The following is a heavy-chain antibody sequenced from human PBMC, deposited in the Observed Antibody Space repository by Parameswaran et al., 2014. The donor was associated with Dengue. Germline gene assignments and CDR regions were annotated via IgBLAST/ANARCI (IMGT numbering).Heavy chain of an antibody. CDR3: ARNNPRGYCSSTSCYIARYFQH. Sequence: SQTLSLTCAVYGGSFSGYYWSWIRQPPGKGLEWIGEINHSGSTNYNPSLKSRVTISVDTSKNQFSLKLSSVTAADTAVYYCARNNPRGYCSSTSCYIARYFQHWGQGTLVTVSS. CDR1: GGSFSGYY. J-gene: IGHJ1*01. D-gene: IGHD2-2*02. CDR2: INHSGST. V-gene: IGHV4-34*01.